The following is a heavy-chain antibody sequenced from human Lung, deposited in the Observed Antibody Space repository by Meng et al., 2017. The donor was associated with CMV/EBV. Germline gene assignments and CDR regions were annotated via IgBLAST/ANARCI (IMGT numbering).Heavy chain of an antibody. CDR3: ARAGVLPSDPTANRYYGLDV. CDR2: INPSDRWT. CDR1: GYTFTSYN. V-gene: IGHV1-46*01. J-gene: IGHJ6*02. Sequence: ASVKVSCKASGYTFTSYNMHWVRQAPGQGLEWMGMINPSDRWTTYAQRFQGRVTMTTDTSTSTVYMELSSLRSDDTAVYYCARAGVLPSDPTANRYYGLDVWXQGTTVXVSS. D-gene: IGHD1-14*01.